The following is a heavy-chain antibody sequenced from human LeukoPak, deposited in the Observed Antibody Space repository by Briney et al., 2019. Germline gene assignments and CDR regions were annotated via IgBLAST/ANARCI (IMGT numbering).Heavy chain of an antibody. V-gene: IGHV3-33*08. CDR3: AREWIQLWFLDY. CDR2: IWYDGSNK. J-gene: IGHJ4*02. CDR1: GFTFSSYS. Sequence: GGSLRLSCAASGFTFSSYSMNWVRQAPGKGLEWVAVIWYDGSNKYYADSVKGRFTISRDNSKNTLYLQMNSLRAEDTAVYYCAREWIQLWFLDYWGQGTLVTVSS. D-gene: IGHD5-18*01.